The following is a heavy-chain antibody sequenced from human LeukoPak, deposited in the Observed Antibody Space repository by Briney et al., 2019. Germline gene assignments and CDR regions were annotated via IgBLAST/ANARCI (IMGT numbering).Heavy chain of an antibody. D-gene: IGHD3-22*01. V-gene: IGHV3-23*01. CDR2: FSGSDGSA. Sequence: QTGGSLRLSCAASGFTVSTYDMSWVRQAPGKGPEWVSGFSGSDGSAYYADSVKGRFTISRDNAKNSLYLQMNSLRAEDTAVYYCARHVVAVGFDYWGQGTLVTVSS. CDR1: GFTVSTYD. J-gene: IGHJ4*02. CDR3: ARHVVAVGFDY.